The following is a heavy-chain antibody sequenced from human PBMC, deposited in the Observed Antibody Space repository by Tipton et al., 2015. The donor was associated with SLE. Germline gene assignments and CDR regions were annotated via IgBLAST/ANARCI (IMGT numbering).Heavy chain of an antibody. D-gene: IGHD6-19*01. CDR1: GGSISSYY. V-gene: IGHV4-59*08. J-gene: IGHJ3*02. CDR3: ARAPRLGAVDI. Sequence: LRLSCTVSGGSISSYYWSWIRQPPGKGLEWIGYIYYSGSTNSNPSLKSRVTISVDTSKNQFSLKLSSVTAADTAVYYCARAPRLGAVDIWGQGTMVTVSS. CDR2: IYYSGST.